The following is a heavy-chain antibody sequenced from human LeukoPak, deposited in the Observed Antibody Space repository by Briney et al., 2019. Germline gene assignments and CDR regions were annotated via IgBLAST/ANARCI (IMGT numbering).Heavy chain of an antibody. CDR3: ARGGDFYPGYYMDV. CDR1: GGSFSGYY. CDR2: INHSGST. Sequence: PSETLSLTCAVYGGSFSGYYWRWIRQPPGKGLEWIGEINHSGSTNYNPSLESRVTISVDTSKNQFSLKLSSVTAADTAVYYCARGGDFYPGYYMDVWGKGTTVTVSS. V-gene: IGHV4-34*01. D-gene: IGHD3-3*01. J-gene: IGHJ6*03.